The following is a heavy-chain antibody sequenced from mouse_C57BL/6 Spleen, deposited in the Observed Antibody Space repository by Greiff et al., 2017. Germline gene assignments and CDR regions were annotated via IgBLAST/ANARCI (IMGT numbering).Heavy chain of an antibody. Sequence: EVQRVESGEGLVKPGGSLKLSCAASGFTFSSYAMSWVRQTPEKRLEWVAYISSGGDYIYYADTVKGRFTISRDNARNTLYLQMSSLKSEDTAMYYCTRGRRGKKTYYFDYWGQGTTLTVSS. J-gene: IGHJ2*01. V-gene: IGHV5-9-1*02. CDR3: TRGRRGKKTYYFDY. CDR2: ISSGGDYI. CDR1: GFTFSSYA.